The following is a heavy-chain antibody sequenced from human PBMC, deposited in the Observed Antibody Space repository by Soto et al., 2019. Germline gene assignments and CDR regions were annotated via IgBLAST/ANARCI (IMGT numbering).Heavy chain of an antibody. J-gene: IGHJ4*02. CDR3: AKDIAYSGYRGFDY. CDR1: GFTFDDYA. D-gene: IGHD5-12*01. CDR2: ISWNSGRI. Sequence: DVQLVESGGGLVQPGRSLRLSCAASGFTFDDYAMHWVRQAPGKGLEWVSSISWNSGRIGYADSVKGRYTISRDNAKNSLYLQMNSLRAEDTAFYYCAKDIAYSGYRGFDYWGQGTLVTVSS. V-gene: IGHV3-9*01.